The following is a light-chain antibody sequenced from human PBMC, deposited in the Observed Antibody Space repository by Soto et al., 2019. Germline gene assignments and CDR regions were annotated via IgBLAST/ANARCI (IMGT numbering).Light chain of an antibody. J-gene: IGKJ5*01. CDR3: QQYGSSRFT. CDR2: GAS. V-gene: IGKV3-20*01. Sequence: IVLTQSPATLSLSPGERATLSCRASQSVSSYLAWYQQKPGQAPRLLIYGASSRATGIPDRFSGSGSGTEFTLTISRLEPEDFAVYYCQQYGSSRFTFGQGTRLEIK. CDR1: QSVSSY.